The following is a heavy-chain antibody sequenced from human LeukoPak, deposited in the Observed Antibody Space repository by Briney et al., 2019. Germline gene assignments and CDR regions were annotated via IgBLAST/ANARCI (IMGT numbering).Heavy chain of an antibody. CDR2: ISASGGST. CDR1: GFTFSSSA. V-gene: IGHV3-23*01. J-gene: IGHJ4*02. Sequence: HPGGSLRLSCAASGFTFSSSAMSWVRQVPGKGLEWVSGISASGGSTSYADSVRGRFTISRDNSKNTLYVQMNSLRDEDAAVYYRAKESVFGTYCGGDCYSEYWGQGTLVTVSS. CDR3: AKESVFGTYCGGDCYSEY. D-gene: IGHD2-21*02.